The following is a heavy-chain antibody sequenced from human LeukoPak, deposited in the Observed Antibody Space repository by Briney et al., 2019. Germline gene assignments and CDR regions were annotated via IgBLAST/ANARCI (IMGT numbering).Heavy chain of an antibody. Sequence: SETLSLTCTVSGGSISSGGYYWSWIRQHPGKGLEWIGYIYYSGSTYYNPSLKSRVTMSVDTSKNQFSLKLSSVTAADTAVYYCARAGHSSRYNYGLDYYYYMDVWGKGTTVTVSS. J-gene: IGHJ6*03. CDR3: ARAGHSSRYNYGLDYYYYMDV. CDR2: IYYSGST. V-gene: IGHV4-31*03. CDR1: GGSISSGGYY. D-gene: IGHD3-22*01.